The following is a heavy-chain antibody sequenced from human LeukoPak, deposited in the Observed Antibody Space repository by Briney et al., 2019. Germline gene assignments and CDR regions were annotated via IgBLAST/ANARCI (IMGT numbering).Heavy chain of an antibody. Sequence: GRSLRLSCAASGFTFSSYGMHWVRQAPGKGLEWVAVIWYGGSNKYYADSVKGRFTISRDNSKNTLYLQMNSLRAEDTAVYYCATNPTGENAFDIWGQGTMVTVSS. D-gene: IGHD7-27*01. CDR2: IWYGGSNK. J-gene: IGHJ3*02. CDR3: ATNPTGENAFDI. V-gene: IGHV3-33*08. CDR1: GFTFSSYG.